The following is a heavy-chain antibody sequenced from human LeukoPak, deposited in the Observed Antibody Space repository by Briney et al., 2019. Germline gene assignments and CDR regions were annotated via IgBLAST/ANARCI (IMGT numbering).Heavy chain of an antibody. CDR3: ARELAAAGTKPILDY. V-gene: IGHV3-66*01. J-gene: IGHJ4*02. Sequence: GGSLRLSCAASGFTVSSNYMSWVRQAPGKGLEWVSVIYSGGSTYYADSVKGRFTISRDNSKNTLYLQMNSLRAEDTAVYYCARELAAAGTKPILDYWGQGTLVTASS. D-gene: IGHD6-13*01. CDR2: IYSGGST. CDR1: GFTVSSNY.